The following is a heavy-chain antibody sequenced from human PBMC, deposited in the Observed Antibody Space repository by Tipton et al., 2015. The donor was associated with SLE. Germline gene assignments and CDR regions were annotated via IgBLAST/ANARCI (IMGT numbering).Heavy chain of an antibody. CDR3: AKDAIPGGYPDAFDI. D-gene: IGHD2-21*01. V-gene: IGHV3-30*04. Sequence: SLRLSCAASGFTFSSYAMHWVRQAPGKGLEWVAVISYDGSNKYYADSVKGRFTISRDNSKNTLYLQMNSLRAEDTAVYYCAKDAIPGGYPDAFDIWGQGTMVTVS. CDR1: GFTFSSYA. J-gene: IGHJ3*02. CDR2: ISYDGSNK.